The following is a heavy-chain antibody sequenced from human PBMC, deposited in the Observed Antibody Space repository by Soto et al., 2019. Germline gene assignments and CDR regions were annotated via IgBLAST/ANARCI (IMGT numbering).Heavy chain of an antibody. Sequence: SETLSLTCTVSGGSISSYYWSWIRQPPGKGLEWIGYIYYSGSTNYNPSLKSRVTISVDTSKNQFSLKLSSVTAADTAVYYCARGYCSSTSCYGDAFDIRGQGTMVTVSS. CDR3: ARGYCSSTSCYGDAFDI. J-gene: IGHJ3*02. V-gene: IGHV4-59*01. CDR1: GGSISSYY. D-gene: IGHD2-2*01. CDR2: IYYSGST.